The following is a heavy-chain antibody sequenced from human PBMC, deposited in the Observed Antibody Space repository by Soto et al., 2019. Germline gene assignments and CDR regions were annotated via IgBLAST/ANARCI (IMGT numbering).Heavy chain of an antibody. CDR1: GFTFSRYG. Sequence: QVQLVESGGGVVQPGRSLRLSCAASGFTFSRYGMHCVRQAPGKGREWVAVIWYDGSNKYYADSVKGRFTISRDNSKNTLYLQMNSLRAEDTAVYYCARDYQPHDYIWGSYRYHAFALDYWGQGTLVTVSS. CDR3: ARDYQPHDYIWGSYRYHAFALDY. V-gene: IGHV3-33*01. D-gene: IGHD3-16*02. CDR2: IWYDGSNK. J-gene: IGHJ4*02.